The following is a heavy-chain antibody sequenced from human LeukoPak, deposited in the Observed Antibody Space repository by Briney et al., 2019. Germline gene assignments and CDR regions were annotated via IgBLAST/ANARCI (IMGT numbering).Heavy chain of an antibody. J-gene: IGHJ5*02. Sequence: SETLSLTCTVSGGSITSYYWSWIRQPPEKGLEWIGYIYTSGSTKYNPSLKSRVTMSVDTSKNQFSLKLNSMTAADTAVYYCARLNDYSSSFDPWGQGTLVTVSS. CDR2: IYTSGST. D-gene: IGHD6-6*01. CDR1: GGSITSYY. CDR3: ARLNDYSSSFDP. V-gene: IGHV4-4*09.